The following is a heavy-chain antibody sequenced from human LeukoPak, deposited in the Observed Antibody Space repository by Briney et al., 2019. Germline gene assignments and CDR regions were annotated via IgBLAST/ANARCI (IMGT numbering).Heavy chain of an antibody. CDR1: GFTVSTYG. Sequence: GGSLRLSCAASGFTVSTYGMSWVRQAPGKGPEWVSGFSGSEDSAYYADSVKGRFTISRDNSKNTLSLQMNSLRAEDTAVYYWAKRGGGWAITLVRGVKGDYYYMDVWGKGTTVTISS. CDR3: AKRGGGWAITLVRGVKGDYYYMDV. D-gene: IGHD3-10*01. V-gene: IGHV3-23*01. J-gene: IGHJ6*03. CDR2: FSGSEDSA.